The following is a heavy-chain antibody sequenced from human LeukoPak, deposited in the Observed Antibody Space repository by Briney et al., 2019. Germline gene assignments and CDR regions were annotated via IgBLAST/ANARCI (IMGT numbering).Heavy chain of an antibody. CDR1: GYTFTSYY. J-gene: IGHJ4*02. V-gene: IGHV1-46*01. CDR2: INPSGGSA. CDR3: ARVQGGSGYYGTFDY. Sequence: ASVKVSSKASGYTFTSYYMHWVRQAPGQGLEWMGIINPSGGSASYAQKLQGRVTMTRDTSTSTVYMELSSLRSEDTAVYYCARVQGGSGYYGTFDYWGQGTLVTVSS. D-gene: IGHD3-10*01.